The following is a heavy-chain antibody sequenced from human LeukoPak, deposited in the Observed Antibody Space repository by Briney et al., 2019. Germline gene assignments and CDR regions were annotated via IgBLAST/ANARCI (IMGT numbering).Heavy chain of an antibody. V-gene: IGHV3-48*03. CDR3: MRDSLLRAIIPYFDH. CDR1: GFTFSSYE. CDR2: ISARGATI. J-gene: IGHJ4*02. D-gene: IGHD2-2*02. Sequence: GGSLRLSCAGSGFTFSSYEMNWVRQPPGKGLEWLSYISARGATIHYADPVKGRFTISRDESTSTMYLQMSSVREEDTAVYYCMRDSLLRAIIPYFDHWGQGVLVTVSS.